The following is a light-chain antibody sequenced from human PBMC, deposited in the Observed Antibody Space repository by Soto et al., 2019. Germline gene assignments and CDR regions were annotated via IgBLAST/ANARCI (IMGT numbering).Light chain of an antibody. V-gene: IGLV2-8*01. Sequence: QSALTQPPSXXXXXXXXXXXXCTGTSSDVGGYNYVSWYQQYPGKVPKLMVYEVNKRPSGVPDRFSGSKSGNTASLTVSGLQADDEADYYCTSYAGGNNVFGTGTKVTVL. CDR3: TSYAGGNNV. J-gene: IGLJ1*01. CDR2: EVN. CDR1: SSDVGGYNY.